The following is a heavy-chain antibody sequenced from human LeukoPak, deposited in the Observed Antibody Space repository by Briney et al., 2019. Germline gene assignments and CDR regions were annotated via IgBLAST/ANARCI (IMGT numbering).Heavy chain of an antibody. Sequence: GSLRLSCAASGFTFSSYAMSWVRQAPGKGLEWIGSIYHSGSTYYNPSLKSRVTISVDTSKNQFSLKLSSVTAADTAVYYCARRITMIVVVIITLDAFDIWGQGTMVTVSS. CDR1: GFTFSSYA. V-gene: IGHV4-38-2*01. CDR3: ARRITMIVVVIITLDAFDI. CDR2: IYHSGST. D-gene: IGHD3-22*01. J-gene: IGHJ3*02.